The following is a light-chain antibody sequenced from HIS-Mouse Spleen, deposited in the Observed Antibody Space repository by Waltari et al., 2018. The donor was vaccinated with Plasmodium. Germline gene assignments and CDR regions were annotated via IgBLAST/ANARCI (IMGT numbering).Light chain of an antibody. Sequence: QSALTQPASVSGSPGQSITISCTGTSSDVGSYNLVSWYPQHPGKAPKLMIYEGSKRPSGVSNRVSGSKSGNTASLTISGLQAEDEADYYCCSYAGSSTFVFGGGTKLTVL. CDR2: EGS. CDR3: CSYAGSSTFV. V-gene: IGLV2-23*03. J-gene: IGLJ3*02. CDR1: SSDVGSYNL.